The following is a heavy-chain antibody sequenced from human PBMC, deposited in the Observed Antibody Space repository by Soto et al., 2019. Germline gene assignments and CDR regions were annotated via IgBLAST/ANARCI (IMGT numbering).Heavy chain of an antibody. CDR2: IYHSVST. J-gene: IGHJ4*02. D-gene: IGHD3-10*01. CDR3: ARRYGLGSFDY. Sequence: SETLSLTCAVSGGSISSGGYSWSWIRQPPGKGLECIGYIYHSVSTYYNPSLKSRVTISVDRSKNQFSLKLNSVTAADTAVYYCARRYGLGSFDYWGQGTLVTVSS. CDR1: GGSISSGGYS. V-gene: IGHV4-30-2*01.